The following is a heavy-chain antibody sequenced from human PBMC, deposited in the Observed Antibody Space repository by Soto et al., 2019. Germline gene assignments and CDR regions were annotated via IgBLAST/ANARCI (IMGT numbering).Heavy chain of an antibody. CDR3: STNSCSGSAHFDY. V-gene: IGHV1-69*02. J-gene: IGHJ4*02. CDR2: VIPMVGMS. CDR1: GGTFNFYS. Sequence: QVQLVQSGAEVKKPGSSVKVSCTASGGTFNFYSISWVRQAPGQGLEWVGRVIPMVGMSEYAQKFQGRVTITPAKSTSTPSMTLRSLRSADTAVYSCSTNSCSGSAHFDYWGQATLVTVSS. D-gene: IGHD3-10*02.